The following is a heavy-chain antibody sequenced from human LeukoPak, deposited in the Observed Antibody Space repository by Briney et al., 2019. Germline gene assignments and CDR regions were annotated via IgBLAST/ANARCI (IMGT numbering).Heavy chain of an antibody. Sequence: ASVKVSCKASGYTFTGYYLHWVRQAPGQGPEWMGWINPNSGGIEYAQKFQGRVTVTRDTSISTIYMELSRLTSDDTAVYYCAKNAWYYYHSPGAFDIWGQGTMVTVSS. CDR3: AKNAWYYYHSPGAFDI. CDR2: INPNSGGI. J-gene: IGHJ3*02. CDR1: GYTFTGYY. D-gene: IGHD3-22*01. V-gene: IGHV1-2*02.